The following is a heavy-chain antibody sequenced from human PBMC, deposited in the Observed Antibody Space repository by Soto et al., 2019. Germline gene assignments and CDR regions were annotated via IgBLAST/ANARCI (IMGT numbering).Heavy chain of an antibody. CDR3: ARDHYDSSGYYGLDV. J-gene: IGHJ6*02. V-gene: IGHV1-18*01. Sequence: GASVKVSCKASGYAYTSYGISWVRQAPGQGLEWMGWISAYNGNTNYAQKLQGRVTMTTDTSTSTAYMELRSLRSDDTAVYYCARDHYDSSGYYGLDVWGQGTTVTVSS. D-gene: IGHD3-22*01. CDR1: GYAYTSYG. CDR2: ISAYNGNT.